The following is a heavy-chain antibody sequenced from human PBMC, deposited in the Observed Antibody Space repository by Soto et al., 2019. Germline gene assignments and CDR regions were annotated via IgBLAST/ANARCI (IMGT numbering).Heavy chain of an antibody. V-gene: IGHV3-30*03. Sequence: QVQLVESGGGLVQPGGSLRLSCTASGFVFSKYGMHWVRQAPGKGLEWVAVTSYDGSTEFYAESVKGRFTVSRDNSENTLYLQMNSLRVGDTAVYFCARSDVVCSGGTCFSFGFDYWGQGTRVTVSS. D-gene: IGHD2-15*01. CDR1: GFVFSKYG. CDR2: TSYDGSTE. CDR3: ARSDVVCSGGTCFSFGFDY. J-gene: IGHJ4*01.